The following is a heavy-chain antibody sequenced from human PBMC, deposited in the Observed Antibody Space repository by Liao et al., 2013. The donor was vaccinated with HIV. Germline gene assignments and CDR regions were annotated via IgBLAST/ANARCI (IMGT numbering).Heavy chain of an antibody. CDR3: AKVRQWLASGGEAFDI. V-gene: IGHV4-34*01. CDR1: GGSFSGYY. D-gene: IGHD6-19*01. CDR2: INHRGSS. J-gene: IGHJ3*02. Sequence: QVQLQQWGAGLLKPSETLSLTCAVYGGSFSGYYWSWIRQSPGKGLEWIGEINHRGSSTYNPSLKSRLTMSVDTYRHQFSLKMTSVTAADTGVYYCAKVRQWLASGGEAFDIWGHGTMVTVSS.